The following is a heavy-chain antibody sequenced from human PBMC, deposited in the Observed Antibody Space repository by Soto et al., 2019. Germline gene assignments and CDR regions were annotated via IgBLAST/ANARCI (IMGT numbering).Heavy chain of an antibody. D-gene: IGHD6-19*01. CDR3: AKEGGVVAGTAIDW. CDR2: IKQDGSEK. CDR1: GFTFSSYW. Sequence: GGSLRLSCAASGFTFSSYWMSWVRQAPGKGLEWVANIKQDGSEKYYVDSVKGRFTISRDNSKNTLYLQMNSLRAEDTAIYYCAKEGGVVAGTAIDWWGQATLVTVSS. J-gene: IGHJ4*02. V-gene: IGHV3-7*03.